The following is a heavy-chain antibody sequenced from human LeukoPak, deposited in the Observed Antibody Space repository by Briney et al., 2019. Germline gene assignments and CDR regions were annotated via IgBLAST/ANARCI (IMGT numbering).Heavy chain of an antibody. CDR1: GFTFDYYW. CDR3: VRRHDY. J-gene: IGHJ4*02. CDR2: IYASGGA. V-gene: IGHV3-53*01. Sequence: GGSLRLSCAASGFTFDYYWMHWVRQAPGQGLEWISIIYASGGAYHAESVKGRFSAFRDTSKNTIFLQMNNLRAADTAIYYCVRRHDYWGQGTLVTVSS.